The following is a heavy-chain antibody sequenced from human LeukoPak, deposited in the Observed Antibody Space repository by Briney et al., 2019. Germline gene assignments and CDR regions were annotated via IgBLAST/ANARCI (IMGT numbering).Heavy chain of an antibody. CDR3: AKVLLWFGEFNWFDP. CDR1: GFTFSSYA. Sequence: GGSLRLSCAASGFTFSSYAMSWVRQAPGKGLEWVSAISGSGGSTYYADSVKGRFTISRDNSKNTLYLQMNSLRAEDTAVYYCAKVLLWFGEFNWFDPWGQGTLVTVSS. D-gene: IGHD3-10*01. CDR2: ISGSGGST. J-gene: IGHJ5*02. V-gene: IGHV3-23*01.